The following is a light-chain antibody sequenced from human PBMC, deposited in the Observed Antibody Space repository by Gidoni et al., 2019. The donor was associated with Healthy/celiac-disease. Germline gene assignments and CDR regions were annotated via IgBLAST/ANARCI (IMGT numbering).Light chain of an antibody. CDR2: DAS. Sequence: EIVLTQSPATLSLSPGERDTISYRASQSVSSYLAWYQQKPGQAPRLLIYDASNRATGIPARFIGSGSCTDFTLTISSLEPEDFAVYYCQQRSNWPSTFGGGTKVEIK. CDR1: QSVSSY. CDR3: QQRSNWPST. V-gene: IGKV3-11*01. J-gene: IGKJ4*01.